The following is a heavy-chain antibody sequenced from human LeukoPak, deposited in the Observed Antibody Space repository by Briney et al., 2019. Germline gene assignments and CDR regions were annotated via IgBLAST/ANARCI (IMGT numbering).Heavy chain of an antibody. Sequence: SQTLSLTCIVSGGSISSGDYYWSWIRQPPGKGLEWVGYIYYSGSTYYNPSLKSRVTISVDTSKNQFSLKLSSVTAADTAVYYCARQFYDSSGYYPFSAFDIWGQGTMVTVSS. CDR2: IYYSGST. CDR1: GGSISSGDYY. J-gene: IGHJ3*02. CDR3: ARQFYDSSGYYPFSAFDI. V-gene: IGHV4-30-4*01. D-gene: IGHD3-22*01.